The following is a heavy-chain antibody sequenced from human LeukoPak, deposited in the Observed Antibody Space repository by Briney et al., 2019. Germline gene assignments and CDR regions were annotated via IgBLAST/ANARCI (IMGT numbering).Heavy chain of an antibody. Sequence: SETLSLTCTVSGGSISSYYWSWIRQSPGKGLEWIGYVYYTGSTNYNPSFNSRATISVDTPKNQFSLKLSSVTAADTAVYYCATYPRAYNWFDPWGQGTLVTVSS. V-gene: IGHV4-59*01. D-gene: IGHD2-2*01. CDR3: ATYPRAYNWFDP. CDR1: GGSISSYY. CDR2: VYYTGST. J-gene: IGHJ5*02.